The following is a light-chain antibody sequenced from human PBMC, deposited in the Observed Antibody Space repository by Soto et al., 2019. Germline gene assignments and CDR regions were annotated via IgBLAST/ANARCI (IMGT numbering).Light chain of an antibody. CDR1: QSVSSSY. CDR2: GAS. J-gene: IGKJ3*01. CDR3: QQYSSSPS. Sequence: EIVLTQSPGTLSLSPGERATLSCRASQSVSSSYLAWYRQRPGQAPRLLIYGASIRATGIPDRFSGSGSGTDFTLTISRLEPEDFAVFYCQQYSSSPSFGPGTKVDIK. V-gene: IGKV3-20*01.